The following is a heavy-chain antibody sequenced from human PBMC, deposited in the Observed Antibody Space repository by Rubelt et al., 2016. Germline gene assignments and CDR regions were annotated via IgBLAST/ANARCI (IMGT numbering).Heavy chain of an antibody. CDR3: ATGPHYSSSWYG. CDR2: FDPEDGET. CDR1: GYTLTELS. D-gene: IGHD6-13*01. V-gene: IGHV1-24*01. J-gene: IGHJ4*02. Sequence: QVQLVQSGAEVKKPGASVKVSCKVSGYTLTELSMHWVRQAPGKGLEWMGGFDPEDGETIYAQTVQGRVTMTEDTSTDTGYMELRSLRSEDTAVYYCATGPHYSSSWYGWGQGTLVTVSS.